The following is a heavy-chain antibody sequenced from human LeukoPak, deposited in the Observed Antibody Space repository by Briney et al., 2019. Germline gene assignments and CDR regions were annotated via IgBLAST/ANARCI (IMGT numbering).Heavy chain of an antibody. V-gene: IGHV3-48*03. D-gene: IGHD2-15*01. Sequence: GGSLRLSCAASGFTFSSYEMNWVRQAPGKGLEWISYISGSDNLIYYADSVMGRFTVSRDNAKNSLDLQMHSLRVEDTAVYYCARDKCSGGSCFYFDYWGQGTLVTVSS. CDR1: GFTFSSYE. CDR2: ISGSDNLI. J-gene: IGHJ4*02. CDR3: ARDKCSGGSCFYFDY.